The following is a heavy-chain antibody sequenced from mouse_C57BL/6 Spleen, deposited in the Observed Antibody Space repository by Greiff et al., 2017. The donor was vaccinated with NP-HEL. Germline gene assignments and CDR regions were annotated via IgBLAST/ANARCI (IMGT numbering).Heavy chain of an antibody. V-gene: IGHV1-7*01. CDR1: GYTFTSYW. J-gene: IGHJ2*01. Sequence: QVQLKQSGAELAKPGASVKLSCKASGYTFTSYWMHWVKQRPGQGLEWIGYINPSSGYTKYNQKFKDKATLTADKSSSTAYMQLSRLTYEDSAVYYCARSSTVGASGNYFDYWGQGTTLTVSS. D-gene: IGHD1-1*01. CDR2: INPSSGYT. CDR3: ARSSTVGASGNYFDY.